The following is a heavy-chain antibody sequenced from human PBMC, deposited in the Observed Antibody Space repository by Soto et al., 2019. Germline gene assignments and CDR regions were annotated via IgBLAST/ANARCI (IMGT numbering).Heavy chain of an antibody. D-gene: IGHD3-10*01. J-gene: IGHJ4*02. CDR1: GFTFSSYA. CDR3: AKVSMVRGVIMSGDY. CDR2: ISGSGGST. V-gene: IGHV3-23*01. Sequence: PGGSLRLSCAASGFTFSSYAMSWVRQAPGKGLEWVSAISGSGGSTYYADSVKGRFTISRDNSKNTLYLQMNSLRAEDTAVYYCAKVSMVRGVIMSGDYWGQGTLVTVSS.